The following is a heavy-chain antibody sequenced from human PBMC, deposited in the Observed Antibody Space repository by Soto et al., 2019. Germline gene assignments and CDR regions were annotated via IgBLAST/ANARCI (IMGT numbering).Heavy chain of an antibody. CDR1: GGSISSSSYY. D-gene: IGHD2-21*01. V-gene: IGHV4-39*02. Sequence: SETLSLTCTVSGGSISSSSYYWGWIRQPPGKGLEWIGSIYYSGSTYYNPSLKSRVTISVDTSKNQFSLKLSSVTAADTAVYYCARDSALLAGDKIGFPLGYYYGMDVWGQGTTVTVSS. J-gene: IGHJ6*02. CDR3: ARDSALLAGDKIGFPLGYYYGMDV. CDR2: IYYSGST.